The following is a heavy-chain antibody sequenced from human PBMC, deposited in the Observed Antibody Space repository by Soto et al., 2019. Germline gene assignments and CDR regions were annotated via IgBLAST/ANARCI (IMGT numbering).Heavy chain of an antibody. CDR2: ISGYNGDT. CDR3: AKNGQPPYYYYGLDV. V-gene: IGHV1-18*01. D-gene: IGHD2-8*01. Sequence: QGHLVQSGAEVKKPGASVKVSCKASGYTFTRYGISWVRQAPGQGLEWMGWISGYNGDTNYAQNLQGRVPMTIDPSTSTAYMELRSLTSDDTAVYYCAKNGQPPYYYYGLDVWGQGTTVTVSS. CDR1: GYTFTRYG. J-gene: IGHJ6*02.